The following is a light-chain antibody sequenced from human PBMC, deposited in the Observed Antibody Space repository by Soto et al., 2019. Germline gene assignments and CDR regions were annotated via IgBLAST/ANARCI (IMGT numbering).Light chain of an antibody. CDR1: QSVSSSY. CDR2: GAS. J-gene: IGKJ4*01. Sequence: EIVLTQSPGTLSLSPGERATLSCRASQSVSSSYLAWYQQKPGQAPRLLIYGASIRAAGIPGMFSGRCSGEYFTLTSSQLDAEDFAGYCRQQYGCSPSFGGGTKVEIK. V-gene: IGKV3-20*01. CDR3: QQYGCSPS.